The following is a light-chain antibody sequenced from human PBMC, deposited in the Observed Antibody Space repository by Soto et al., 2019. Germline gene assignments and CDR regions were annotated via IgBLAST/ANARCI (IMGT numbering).Light chain of an antibody. CDR3: QQYNNWPS. J-gene: IGKJ5*01. Sequence: EIVLTQCPATLCWSPGERATLSCRASQSVITSLAWYQQKPGQAPRLLVYDASNRATGIPTRFSGSGSGTDFTFSVSNLEPEDFAVYFCQQYNNWPSFGQGTRLE. V-gene: IGKV3-11*01. CDR2: DAS. CDR1: QSVITS.